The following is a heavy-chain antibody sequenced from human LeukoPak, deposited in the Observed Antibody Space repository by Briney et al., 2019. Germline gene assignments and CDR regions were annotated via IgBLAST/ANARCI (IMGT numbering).Heavy chain of an antibody. J-gene: IGHJ4*02. CDR1: GFTFSSYA. V-gene: IGHV3-23*01. CDR3: ARGAVGGNTLQYYFDY. D-gene: IGHD5-24*01. Sequence: PGGSLRLSCAASGFTFSSYAMSWVRQAPGKGLEWVSAISGSGGSTYYADSVKGRFTISGDNAKNSLYLQMNSLRPEDTAVYYCARGAVGGNTLQYYFDYWGQGTLVTVSS. CDR2: ISGSGGST.